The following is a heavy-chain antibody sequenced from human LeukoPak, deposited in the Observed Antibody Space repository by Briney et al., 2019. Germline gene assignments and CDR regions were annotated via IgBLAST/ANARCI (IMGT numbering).Heavy chain of an antibody. CDR2: INPNSGGT. D-gene: IGHD2-15*01. CDR3: ARDPGYCSGGSCYSTKTDY. V-gene: IGHV1-2*02. Sequence: ASVKVSCKASGYTFTGYYMHWVRQAPGQGLEWMGWINPNSGGTNYALKFQGRVTMTRDTSISTAYMELSRLRSDDTAVYYCARDPGYCSGGSCYSTKTDYWGQGTLVTVSS. J-gene: IGHJ4*02. CDR1: GYTFTGYY.